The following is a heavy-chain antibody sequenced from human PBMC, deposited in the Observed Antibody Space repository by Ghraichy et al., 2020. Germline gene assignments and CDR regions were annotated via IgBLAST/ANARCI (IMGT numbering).Heavy chain of an antibody. CDR3: TSFGLYGDYVYYYFDY. CDR1: GFTFSGSA. CDR2: IRSKANSYAT. D-gene: IGHD4-17*01. Sequence: GGSLRLSCAASGFTFSGSAMHWVRQASGKGLEWVGRIRSKANSYATAYAASVKGRFTISRDDSKNTAYLQMNSLKTEDTAVYYCTSFGLYGDYVYYYFDYWGQGTLVTVSS. J-gene: IGHJ4*02. V-gene: IGHV3-73*01.